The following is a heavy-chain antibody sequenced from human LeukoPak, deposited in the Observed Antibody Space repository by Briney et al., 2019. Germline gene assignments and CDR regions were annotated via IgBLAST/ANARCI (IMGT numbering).Heavy chain of an antibody. CDR3: ARDKGSGGDFDY. V-gene: IGHV3-30*03. Sequence: GGSLRLSCAASGFTFSSYGMSWVRQAPGKGLDWVAVISYDGSNKYYADSVKGRFTISRDNSKNTLYLEMNSLRAEDTAVYYCARDKGSGGDFDYWGQGTLVTVSS. CDR2: ISYDGSNK. J-gene: IGHJ4*02. D-gene: IGHD2-15*01. CDR1: GFTFSSYG.